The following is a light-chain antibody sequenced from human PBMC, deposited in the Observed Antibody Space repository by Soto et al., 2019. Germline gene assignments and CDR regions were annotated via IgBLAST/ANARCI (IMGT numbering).Light chain of an antibody. CDR3: QQYNSYPWT. J-gene: IGKJ1*01. CDR1: QSISGW. V-gene: IGKV1-5*01. Sequence: DIQMTQSPSTLSASVGDRVTITCRGSQSISGWLAWYQQKPGKAPKLLIYDVSSLESGVPSRFSGSGSGTEFTLATSSLQPDDFATYYCQQYNSYPWTFGQGTKVDIK. CDR2: DVS.